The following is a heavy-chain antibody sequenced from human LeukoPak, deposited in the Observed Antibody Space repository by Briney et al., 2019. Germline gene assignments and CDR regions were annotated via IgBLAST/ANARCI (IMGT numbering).Heavy chain of an antibody. CDR1: GYTFTGYY. CDR3: AREGPCSGGSCYFNWFDP. J-gene: IGHJ5*02. V-gene: IGHV1-2*02. CDR2: INPNRGGT. Sequence: ASVKVSCKASGYTFTGYYMHWVRQAPGQGLEWMGWINPNRGGTNYAQKFQGRVTMTRDTSISTAYMELSRLRSDDTAVYYCAREGPCSGGSCYFNWFDPWGQGTLVTVSS. D-gene: IGHD2-15*01.